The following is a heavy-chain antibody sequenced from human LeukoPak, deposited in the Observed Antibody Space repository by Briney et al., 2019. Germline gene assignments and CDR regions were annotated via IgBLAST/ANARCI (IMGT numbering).Heavy chain of an antibody. Sequence: SETLSLTCTVSGGSISSNYWSWIRQPPGKGLEWIGYIYNSGSTNYNPSLKSRVTISIDTSKNQFPLKLNSVTAADTAVYYCARDRSAAPADYWGQGTLVTVSS. V-gene: IGHV4-59*01. J-gene: IGHJ4*02. CDR1: GGSISSNY. CDR2: IYNSGST. CDR3: ARDRSAAPADY. D-gene: IGHD6-13*01.